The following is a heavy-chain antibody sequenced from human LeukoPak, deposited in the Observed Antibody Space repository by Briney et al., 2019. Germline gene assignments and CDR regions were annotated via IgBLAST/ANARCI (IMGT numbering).Heavy chain of an antibody. J-gene: IGHJ5*02. CDR1: GFTFSSYG. Sequence: PGGTLRLSCAASGFTFSSYGMSWVRQAPGKGLEWVSAISGSGGSTYYADSVKGRFTISRDNSKNSLYLQMNSLRAEDTAVYYCARDQRADIVVVPAAMWYWFDPWGQGTLVTVSS. V-gene: IGHV3-23*01. CDR3: ARDQRADIVVVPAAMWYWFDP. CDR2: ISGSGGST. D-gene: IGHD2-2*01.